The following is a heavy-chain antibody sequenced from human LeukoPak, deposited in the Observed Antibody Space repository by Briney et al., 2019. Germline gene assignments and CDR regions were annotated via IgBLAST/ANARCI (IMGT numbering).Heavy chain of an antibody. J-gene: IGHJ4*02. V-gene: IGHV3-66*01. CDR3: ARGSAGRLRYFDY. Sequence: GGSLRLSCAVSGFTVSSNYMSWVRQAPGKGLEWVSVIYSGGSTYYADSVKGRFTISRDNSKNTLYLQMDSLRAEDAAVYYCARGSAGRLRYFDYWGQGTLVTVSS. CDR2: IYSGGST. D-gene: IGHD3-10*01. CDR1: GFTVSSNY.